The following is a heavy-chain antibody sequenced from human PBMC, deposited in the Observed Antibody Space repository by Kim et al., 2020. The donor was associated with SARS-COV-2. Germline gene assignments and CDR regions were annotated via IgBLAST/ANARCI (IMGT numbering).Heavy chain of an antibody. CDR1: GFSFSGYG. CDR3: AKAVYSHGLFDF. V-gene: IGHV3-23*01. Sequence: GGSLRLSCAASGFSFSGYGMSWVRQAPGKGLQWVSTISNNAGDTYYADSVKGRLTISRDNSKNTLYLQMNSLRADDTAVYYCAKAVYSHGLFDFWGQDPWSPSPQ. J-gene: IGHJ4*01. D-gene: IGHD3-10*01. CDR2: ISNNAGDT.